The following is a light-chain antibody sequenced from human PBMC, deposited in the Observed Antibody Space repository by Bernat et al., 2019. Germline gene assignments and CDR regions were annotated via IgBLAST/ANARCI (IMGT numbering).Light chain of an antibody. CDR2: GAS. J-gene: IGKJ5*01. V-gene: IGKV3-15*01. CDR1: ESVSSD. Sequence: EVVMTQSPATLSMSPGERATLSCRASESVSSDLAWYQQKPGQAPRLLIYGASTRATGIPDRFSGSGSGTEFTLTISSLQSEDFAVYYCKQYNKWPPITFGQGTRLDIK. CDR3: KQYNKWPPIT.